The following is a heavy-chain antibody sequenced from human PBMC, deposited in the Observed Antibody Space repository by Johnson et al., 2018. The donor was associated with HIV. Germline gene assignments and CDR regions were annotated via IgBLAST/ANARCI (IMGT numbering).Heavy chain of an antibody. Sequence: QLVESGGGVVQPGGSLRLSCAVSGFTFSNYWMHWVRQAPGKGLVWVSRVNNDGGDTIYADSVKGRFTISRDNSKNTLYLQMGSLRAEDMAVYYCARGGGVVGNAFDIWGQGTMVTVSS. V-gene: IGHV3-74*02. CDR2: VNNDGGDT. CDR1: GFTFSNYW. J-gene: IGHJ3*02. CDR3: ARGGGVVGNAFDI. D-gene: IGHD1-26*01.